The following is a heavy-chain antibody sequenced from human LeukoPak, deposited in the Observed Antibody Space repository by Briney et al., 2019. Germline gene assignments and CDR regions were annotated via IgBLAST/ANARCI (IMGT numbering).Heavy chain of an antibody. J-gene: IGHJ4*02. Sequence: ASVKVSCKASGYTFTGYYIHWVRQAPGQGLEWMGIINPSGVITSYAQKFQGRVTMTRDTSTSTVYMELSSLGSEDTAVYYCATDSSGFYYFDYWGQGTLVTVSS. CDR2: INPSGVIT. V-gene: IGHV1-46*01. CDR1: GYTFTGYY. CDR3: ATDSSGFYYFDY. D-gene: IGHD3-22*01.